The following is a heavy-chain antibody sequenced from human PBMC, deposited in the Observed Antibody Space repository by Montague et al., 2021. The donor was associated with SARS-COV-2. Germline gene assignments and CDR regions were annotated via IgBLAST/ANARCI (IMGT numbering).Heavy chain of an antibody. CDR2: MNYSGSN. Sequence: SETLSLTCTVSGGSISSSYYYWGRNRPPTGLGLEWNGNMNYSGSNYPSLNIKIRVTISIDTSKNQFSLKLSSVTDADTAVYYCARDVIVLRGVTRGMDAWGQGTTVTVSS. V-gene: IGHV4-39*07. J-gene: IGHJ6*02. CDR3: ARDVIVLRGVTRGMDA. CDR1: GGSISSSYYY. D-gene: IGHD2-21*01.